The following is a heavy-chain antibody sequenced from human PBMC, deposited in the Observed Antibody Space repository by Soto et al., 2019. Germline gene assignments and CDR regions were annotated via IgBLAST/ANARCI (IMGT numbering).Heavy chain of an antibody. CDR3: AREGFDSSGYYRGLDY. V-gene: IGHV3-21*01. J-gene: IGHJ4*02. D-gene: IGHD3-22*01. CDR2: MSSSSSYI. CDR1: GFTFSSYS. Sequence: EVQLVESGGGLVKPGGSLRLSCAASGFTFSSYSMNWVRQAPGKGLEWVSSMSSSSSYIYYADSVKGRFTISRDNDKNSLYLQMNSLRAQDTAVYYCAREGFDSSGYYRGLDYWGQGTLVTVSS.